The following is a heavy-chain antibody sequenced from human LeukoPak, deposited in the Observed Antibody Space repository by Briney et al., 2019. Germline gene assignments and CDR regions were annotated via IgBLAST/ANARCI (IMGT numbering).Heavy chain of an antibody. CDR1: GFIFSGSA. V-gene: IGHV3-73*01. CDR3: TTMSTAEGFDY. Sequence: GGSLRLSCAASGFIFSGSAIHWVRQASGKGLEWVGRIRGKVYSYETTYAASVKGRFTISRIDPNNTAYLQMNSLNTDDTAVYYCTTMSTAEGFDYWGQGTLVTVSS. J-gene: IGHJ4*02. D-gene: IGHD1-14*01. CDR2: IRGKVYSYET.